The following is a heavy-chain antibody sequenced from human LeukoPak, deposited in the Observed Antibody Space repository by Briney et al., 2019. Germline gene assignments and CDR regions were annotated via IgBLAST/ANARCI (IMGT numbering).Heavy chain of an antibody. CDR3: ARHAHFTIYPDY. J-gene: IGHJ4*02. V-gene: IGHV4-59*01. CDR1: GGSISNY. Sequence: SETLSLTCTVSGGSISNYWSWIRQPPGKGLEWIGYIYYSGSTNYNPSLKSRVTISVDTSKNQFSLKLSSVTAADTAVYYCARHAHFTIYPDYWGQGTLVTVSS. D-gene: IGHD3-3*01. CDR2: IYYSGST.